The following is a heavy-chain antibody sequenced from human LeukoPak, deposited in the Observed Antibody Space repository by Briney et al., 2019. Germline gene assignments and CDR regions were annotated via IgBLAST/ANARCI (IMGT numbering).Heavy chain of an antibody. CDR3: ASPKAITMVRGPVD. D-gene: IGHD3-10*01. CDR1: GFTFSSYG. J-gene: IGHJ4*02. V-gene: IGHV3-30*02. CDR2: IRYDGSNK. Sequence: GGSLRLSCAASGFTFSSYGMHWVRQAPGKGLEWVAFIRYDGSNKYYADSVKGRFTISRDNSKNTLYLQMNSLRAEDTAVYYCASPKAITMVRGPVDWGQGTLVTISS.